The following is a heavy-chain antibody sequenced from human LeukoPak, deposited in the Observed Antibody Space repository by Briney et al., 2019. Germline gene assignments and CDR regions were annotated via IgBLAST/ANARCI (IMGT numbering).Heavy chain of an antibody. D-gene: IGHD5-18*01. V-gene: IGHV4-39*07. Sequence: SETLSLTCTVSGGSISSSSYYWGWIRQPPGKGLEWIGSIYYSGSTYYNPSLKSRVTIPVDTSKNQFSLKLSSVTAADTAVYYCARDPTWIQLWWSFDYWGQGTLVTVSS. CDR3: ARDPTWIQLWWSFDY. CDR2: IYYSGST. J-gene: IGHJ4*02. CDR1: GGSISSSSYY.